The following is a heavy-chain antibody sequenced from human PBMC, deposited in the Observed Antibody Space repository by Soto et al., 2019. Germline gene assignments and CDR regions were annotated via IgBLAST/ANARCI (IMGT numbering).Heavy chain of an antibody. CDR1: GGSISSGVHS. CDR3: VRDRKVRGGLDP. J-gene: IGHJ5*02. D-gene: IGHD3-10*01. CDR2: IYHSGST. V-gene: IGHV4-30-2*06. Sequence: QLHLQESGSGLVKPSQTLSLTCTVSGGSISSGVHSWNWIRQSPGKGLEWIGYIYHSGSTYYNLSLQSRVTISVDNSKNEFSLKFSSVTAADTAIYYCVRDRKVRGGLDPWGQGTPVTVSS.